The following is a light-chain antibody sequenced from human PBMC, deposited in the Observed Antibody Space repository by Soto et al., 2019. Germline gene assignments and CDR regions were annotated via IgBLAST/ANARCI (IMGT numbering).Light chain of an antibody. CDR2: AAS. CDR3: QQYYSYPQT. CDR1: QGISSY. V-gene: IGKV1-8*01. J-gene: IGKJ1*01. Sequence: AIRMTQSPSSFSASTGDRVTITCRVSQGISSYLAWYQQKPGKAPKLLIYAASTLQSGVPSRFSGSGSGTDFTFTISCLQSEDFATYYCQQYYSYPQTFGQGTKV.